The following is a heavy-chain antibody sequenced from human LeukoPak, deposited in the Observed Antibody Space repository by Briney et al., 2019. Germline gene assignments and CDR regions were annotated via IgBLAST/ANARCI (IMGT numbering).Heavy chain of an antibody. D-gene: IGHD3-22*01. Sequence: ASVKVSCKASGGTFSSYAMSWVRQAPGKGLEWVSAISGSGGSTYYADSVKGRFTISRDNSKNTLYLQMNSLRAEDTAVYYCAKDPYYYDSSGYYPFDYWGQGTLVTVSS. V-gene: IGHV3-23*01. CDR1: GGTFSSYA. J-gene: IGHJ4*02. CDR3: AKDPYYYDSSGYYPFDY. CDR2: ISGSGGST.